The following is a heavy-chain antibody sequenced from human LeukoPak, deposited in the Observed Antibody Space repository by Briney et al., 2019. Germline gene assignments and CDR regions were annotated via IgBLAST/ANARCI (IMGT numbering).Heavy chain of an antibody. D-gene: IGHD6-6*01. CDR1: GGSISSYY. CDR2: IYTSGRT. V-gene: IGHV4-4*07. J-gene: IGHJ4*02. Sequence: NPSETLSLTCTVSGGSISSYYWSWIRQPAGKGLEWIGGIYTSGRTNYNPSLKSRVTMSVDTSKKQFSLKLSSVTAADTAVYYCARDPQLGPFDYWGQGTLVTVSS. CDR3: ARDPQLGPFDY.